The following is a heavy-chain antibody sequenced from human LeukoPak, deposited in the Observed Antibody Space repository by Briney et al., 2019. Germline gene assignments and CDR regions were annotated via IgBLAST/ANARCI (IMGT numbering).Heavy chain of an antibody. CDR1: GVSFSGYY. Sequence: SETLSLTCAVYGVSFSGYYWSWIRQPPGKGLEWIGEINHSGSTNYNPSLKSRVTISVDTSKNQFSLKLSSVTAADTAVYYCARVDYLNNWFDPWGQGTLVTVSS. CDR2: INHSGST. J-gene: IGHJ5*02. V-gene: IGHV4-34*01. D-gene: IGHD3/OR15-3a*01. CDR3: ARVDYLNNWFDP.